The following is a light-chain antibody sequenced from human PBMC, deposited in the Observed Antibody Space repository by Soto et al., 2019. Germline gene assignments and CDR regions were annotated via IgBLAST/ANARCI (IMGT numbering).Light chain of an antibody. CDR1: SSDAGGYNY. J-gene: IGLJ3*02. CDR3: ISYAGSNNWV. V-gene: IGLV2-8*01. Sequence: QSVLTQPPSASGSPGQSVTISCTGTSSDAGGYNYVSWYQQHPGKAPKLMIYEVSKRPSGVPDRFSGSKSGNTASLTVSGLQAEDEADYYCISYAGSNNWVFGGGTKLSVL. CDR2: EVS.